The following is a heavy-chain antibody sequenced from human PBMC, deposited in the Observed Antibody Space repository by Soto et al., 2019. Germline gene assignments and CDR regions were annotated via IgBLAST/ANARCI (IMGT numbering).Heavy chain of an antibody. V-gene: IGHV3-23*01. Sequence: GGSLRLSCAASGFTFSIFAMSWVRQAPGKGLEWASGISGRGAKTFYADSVTGRFTISRDNSKKTLYLQMNNLRAEDTAVYYCAKRHYDILTGYYTSAFDIWGQGTMVTVSS. J-gene: IGHJ3*02. CDR3: AKRHYDILTGYYTSAFDI. D-gene: IGHD3-9*01. CDR2: ISGRGAKT. CDR1: GFTFSIFA.